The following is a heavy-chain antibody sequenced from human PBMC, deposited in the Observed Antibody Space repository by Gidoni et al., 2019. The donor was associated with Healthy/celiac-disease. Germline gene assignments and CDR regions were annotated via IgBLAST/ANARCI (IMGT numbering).Heavy chain of an antibody. CDR3: AKDLWGPTTGY. V-gene: IGHV3-23*01. D-gene: IGHD4-4*01. CDR2: ISGSGGST. J-gene: IGHJ4*02. CDR1: GFPLSSYA. Sequence: EVQLLESGGGLVQPGGSLRLSWAASGFPLSSYAMSWVRQAPGKGLEWVSAISGSGGSTYYADSLKGRFTISRDNSKNTLYLQMNSLRAEDTAVYYCAKDLWGPTTGYWGQGTLGTVSS.